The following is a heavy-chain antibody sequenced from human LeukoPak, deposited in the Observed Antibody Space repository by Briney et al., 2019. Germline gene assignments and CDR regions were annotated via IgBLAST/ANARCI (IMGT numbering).Heavy chain of an antibody. D-gene: IGHD3-3*01. V-gene: IGHV3-30*02. CDR2: IRYDGSNK. CDR3: ARYGFWSGYYIDY. Sequence: GGSLRLSCAASGFTFSSYGMHWVRQAPGKGLEWVAFIRYDGSNKYYADSVKGRFTISRDNSKNTLYLQMNSLRAEDTAVYYCARYGFWSGYYIDYWGQGTLVTVSS. CDR1: GFTFSSYG. J-gene: IGHJ4*02.